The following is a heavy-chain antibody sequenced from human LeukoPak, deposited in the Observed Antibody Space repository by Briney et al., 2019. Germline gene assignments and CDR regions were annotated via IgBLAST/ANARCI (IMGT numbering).Heavy chain of an antibody. J-gene: IGHJ5*02. CDR1: GYTFTGYY. Sequence: ASVKVSCKASGYTFTGYYMHWVRQAPGQGLEWMGWINPNSGGTNYAQKFQGWVTMTRDTSISTAYMELSRLRSDDTAVYYCARDSSGYCSSTSCPVYPYNWFDPWGQGTLVTVSS. CDR3: ARDSSGYCSSTSCPVYPYNWFDP. CDR2: INPNSGGT. D-gene: IGHD2-2*01. V-gene: IGHV1-2*04.